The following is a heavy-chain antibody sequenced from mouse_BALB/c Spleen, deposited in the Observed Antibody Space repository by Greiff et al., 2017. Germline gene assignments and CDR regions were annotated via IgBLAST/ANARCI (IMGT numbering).Heavy chain of an antibody. CDR1: GDSITSGY. CDR3: ARYPLYYGSSYWYFDV. D-gene: IGHD1-1*01. Sequence: EVNVVESGPSLVKPSQTLSLTCSVTGDSITSGYWNWIRKFPGNKLEYMGYISYSGSTYYNPSLKSRISITRDTSKNQYYLQLNSVTTEDTATYYCARYPLYYGSSYWYFDVWGAGTTVTVSS. CDR2: ISYSGST. V-gene: IGHV3-8*02. J-gene: IGHJ1*01.